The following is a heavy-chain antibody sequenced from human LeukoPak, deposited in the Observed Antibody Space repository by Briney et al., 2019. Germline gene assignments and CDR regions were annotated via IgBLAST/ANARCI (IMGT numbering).Heavy chain of an antibody. CDR1: GFTFDDYA. V-gene: IGHV3-9*01. CDR3: AKDTIYSSGWCGMGLGFDY. D-gene: IGHD6-19*01. J-gene: IGHJ4*02. CDR2: ISWNSGSI. Sequence: GGSLRLSCAASGFTFDDYAMHWVRQAPGKGLEWVSGISWNSGSIGYADSVKGRFTISRDNAKNSLYLQMNSLRAEDTALYYCAKDTIYSSGWCGMGLGFDYWGQGTLATVSS.